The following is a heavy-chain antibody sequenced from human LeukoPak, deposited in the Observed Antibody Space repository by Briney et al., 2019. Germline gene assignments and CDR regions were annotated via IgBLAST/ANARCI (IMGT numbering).Heavy chain of an antibody. D-gene: IGHD6-13*01. CDR1: GFTFSSYA. J-gene: IGHJ4*02. CDR2: ISDSGDAT. Sequence: GGSLRLSCAASGFTFSSYAMSWVRQAPGKGLEWVSAISDSGDATYYADSVKGRFTISRDNSKNTLYLQMNSLRAEDTAVYYCAKVLTAVAAEGNFDYWGQGTLVTVSS. CDR3: AKVLTAVAAEGNFDY. V-gene: IGHV3-23*01.